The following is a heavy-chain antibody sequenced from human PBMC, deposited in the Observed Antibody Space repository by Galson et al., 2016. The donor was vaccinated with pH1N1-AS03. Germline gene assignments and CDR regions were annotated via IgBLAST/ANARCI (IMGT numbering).Heavy chain of an antibody. CDR2: INPKTGGT. CDR1: GYTFTNFG. V-gene: IGHV1-2*04. Sequence: SVKVSCKASGYTFTNFGVIWVRQAPGQGLEWMGWINPKTGGTKSAQKFQGWVSMTSDTSIRTVYMDLRMLTSVDTAAYYCARARGGVYNCDAFDIWGQGTVVSVSS. D-gene: IGHD1-1*01. CDR3: ARARGGVYNCDAFDI. J-gene: IGHJ3*02.